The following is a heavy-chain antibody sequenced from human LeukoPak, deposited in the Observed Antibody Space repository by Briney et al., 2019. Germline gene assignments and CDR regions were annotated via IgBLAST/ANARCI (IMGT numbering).Heavy chain of an antibody. V-gene: IGHV3-7*01. J-gene: IGHJ4*02. CDR3: ARGPVEWELLLDY. CDR2: MNIDGSEK. D-gene: IGHD1-26*01. Sequence: GGSLRLSCAASGFTFSNYWMGWVRQAPGKRLEWVANMNIDGSEKYYADSVKGRFSISRDNARNSVYLQMASLRVEDTAVYYCARGPVEWELLLDYWGQGTLVTVSS. CDR1: GFTFSNYW.